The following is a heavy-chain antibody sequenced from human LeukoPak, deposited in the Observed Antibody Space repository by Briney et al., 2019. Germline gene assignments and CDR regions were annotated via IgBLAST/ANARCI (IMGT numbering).Heavy chain of an antibody. CDR2: IYHLGNT. D-gene: IGHD6-6*01. CDR3: ARELLVGRYSSSPRGWFDP. Sequence: PSETLSLTCTVSGGSISSSNWWSWVRQTPGKGLEWIGEIYHLGNTNYNPSLKSRVTILVDTSKNQVSLKLNSATAADTAMYYCARELLVGRYSSSPRGWFDPWGQGILVTVSS. V-gene: IGHV4-4*02. CDR1: GGSISSSNW. J-gene: IGHJ5*02.